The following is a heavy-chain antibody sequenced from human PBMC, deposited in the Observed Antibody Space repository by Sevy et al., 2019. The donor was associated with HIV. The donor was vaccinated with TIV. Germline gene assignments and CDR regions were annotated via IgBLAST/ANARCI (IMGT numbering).Heavy chain of an antibody. Sequence: GGSLRLSCAASEFTFSTYGMHWVRQTPGKGLEWVALISSNGRSKEYADSVKGRFTISRDNSKNMVYLQMDSLRAEDTAVYYCAKPDGYDTMTGYFQNWGQGTLVTVSS. CDR1: EFTFSTYG. V-gene: IGHV3-30*18. CDR3: AKPDGYDTMTGYFQN. D-gene: IGHD3-9*01. CDR2: ISSNGRSK. J-gene: IGHJ4*02.